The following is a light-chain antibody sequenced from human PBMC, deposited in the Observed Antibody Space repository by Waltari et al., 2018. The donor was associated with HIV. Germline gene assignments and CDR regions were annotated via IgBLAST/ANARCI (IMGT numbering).Light chain of an antibody. J-gene: IGKJ1*01. CDR2: GAS. CDR1: HSVSTN. V-gene: IGKV3-15*01. Sequence: EIVLTQSPATLSVPPGERATLSCRASHSVSTNLAWYQQKHGQAPRLLIHGASTRAPGVAARFSGSESGTAFTLTISSLQSEDFALYYCQQYYDWPRTFGQGTKVE. CDR3: QQYYDWPRT.